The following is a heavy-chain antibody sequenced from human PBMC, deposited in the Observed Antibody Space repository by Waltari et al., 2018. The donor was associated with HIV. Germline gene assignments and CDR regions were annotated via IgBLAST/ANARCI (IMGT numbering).Heavy chain of an antibody. CDR2: IRSKAYGGTK. CDR3: TRDGLYYDFWSGYPGY. V-gene: IGHV3-49*03. Sequence: EVQLVEFGGGLVQPGRSLRLSCTASGFTFGDYVMSWFRQALGKGLEWVGFIRSKAYGGTKEYAASVKGRFTISRDDSKSIAYLQMNSLKTEDTAVYYCTRDGLYYDFWSGYPGYWGQGTLVTVSS. D-gene: IGHD3-3*01. J-gene: IGHJ4*02. CDR1: GFTFGDYV.